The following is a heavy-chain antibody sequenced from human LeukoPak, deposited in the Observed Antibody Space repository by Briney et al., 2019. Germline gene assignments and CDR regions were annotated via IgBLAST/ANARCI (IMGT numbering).Heavy chain of an antibody. CDR3: ARVREATIAPFFDY. D-gene: IGHD6-13*01. CDR2: IYYSGST. CDR1: GDSISSDDYY. J-gene: IGHJ4*02. Sequence: SETLSLTCTVSGDSISSDDYYWAWLRQHPGKGREGIGCIYYSGSTYYNLSLKSRVIISANTSKNHFSLKLSSVTAADTAVYYCARVREATIAPFFDYWGQGILVTVSS. V-gene: IGHV4-31*03.